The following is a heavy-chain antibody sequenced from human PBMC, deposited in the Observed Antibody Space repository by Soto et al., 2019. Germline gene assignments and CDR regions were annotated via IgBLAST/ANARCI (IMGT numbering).Heavy chain of an antibody. Sequence: ASVKVSCKASGYAFTSYAMHWVRQAPGQRLEWMGWINAGNGNTKYSQKFQGRVTITRDTSASTAYMELSSLRSEDTAVYYCARRPPNCSGGSCYPQALDYWGQGTLVTVSS. CDR3: ARRPPNCSGGSCYPQALDY. V-gene: IGHV1-3*01. CDR2: INAGNGNT. D-gene: IGHD2-15*01. CDR1: GYAFTSYA. J-gene: IGHJ4*02.